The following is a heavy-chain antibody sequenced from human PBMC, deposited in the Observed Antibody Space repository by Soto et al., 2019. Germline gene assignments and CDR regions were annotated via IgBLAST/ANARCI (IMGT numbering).Heavy chain of an antibody. Sequence: GGSLRLSCSASGFTFSKFAMSWIRQAPGQGLEWVSAISSSGGSKYYIDSVKGRFTISRDNSEDTVYLQMDSLRAEDTAIYYCAKGDYRGDYWGQGTLVTVSS. D-gene: IGHD3-16*01. CDR1: GFTFSKFA. J-gene: IGHJ4*02. CDR2: ISSSGGSK. CDR3: AKGDYRGDY. V-gene: IGHV3-23*01.